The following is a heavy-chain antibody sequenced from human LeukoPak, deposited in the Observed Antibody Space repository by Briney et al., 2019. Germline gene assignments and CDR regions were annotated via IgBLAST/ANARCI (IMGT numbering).Heavy chain of an antibody. CDR3: ARDSGSY. V-gene: IGHV1-2*02. CDR2: INPNSGGT. Sequence: ASVKVSCKVSGYTLTELSMHWVRQAPGKGLEWMGWINPNSGGTNYAQKFQGRVTMTRDTSISTAYMELSRLRSDDTAVYYCARDSGSYWGQGTLVTVSS. J-gene: IGHJ4*02. CDR1: GYTLTELS.